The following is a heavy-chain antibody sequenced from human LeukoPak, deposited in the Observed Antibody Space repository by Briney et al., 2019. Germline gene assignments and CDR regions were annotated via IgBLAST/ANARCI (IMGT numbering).Heavy chain of an antibody. V-gene: IGHV4-59*08. CDR3: ALAPNSNWFDF. J-gene: IGHJ5*01. CDR2: IHYSGNS. D-gene: IGHD2-8*01. Sequence: SETLSLTCSVSGDSISNFYWNWIRQPPGKRLEWIGNIHYSGNSNYNPSLQSRVTISIDTSRKQLFLKLSSVTAADTAVYYCALAPNSNWFDFWGQGTLVTVSS. CDR1: GDSISNFY.